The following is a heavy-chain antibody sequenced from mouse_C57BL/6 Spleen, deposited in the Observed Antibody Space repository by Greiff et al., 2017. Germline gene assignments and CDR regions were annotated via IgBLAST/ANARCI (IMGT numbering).Heavy chain of an antibody. J-gene: IGHJ1*03. CDR3: ASPAYYSNCEYFDV. CDR2: IYPGDGDT. D-gene: IGHD2-5*01. Sequence: VQLQQSGAELVKPGASVKISCKASGYAFSSYWMNWVKQRPGKGLEWIGQIYPGDGDTNYNGKFKGKATLTADKSSSTAYMQLSSLTSEDSAVYFCASPAYYSNCEYFDVWGTGTTVTVSS. CDR1: GYAFSSYW. V-gene: IGHV1-80*01.